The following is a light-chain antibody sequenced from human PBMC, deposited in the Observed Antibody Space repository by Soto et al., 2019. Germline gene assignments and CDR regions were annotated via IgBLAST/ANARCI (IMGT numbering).Light chain of an antibody. Sequence: QPVLTQPPSASGTPGQRVTISCSGSSSNIGSNYVYWFQQLPGTAPKLLIYTGNQRPSGVPDRFSGSKSGTSGSLAISGLRSEDEADYYCAAWDDSLSGVVFGGGTKLTVL. CDR3: AAWDDSLSGVV. CDR2: TGN. J-gene: IGLJ2*01. CDR1: SSNIGSNY. V-gene: IGLV1-47*02.